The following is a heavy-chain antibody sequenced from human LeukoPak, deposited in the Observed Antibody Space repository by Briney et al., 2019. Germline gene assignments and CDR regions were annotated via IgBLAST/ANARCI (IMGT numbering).Heavy chain of an antibody. D-gene: IGHD3-22*01. CDR3: AKTITMIVVVQSPYGMDV. V-gene: IGHV3-30*18. Sequence: RGSLRLSCVVSGFTFSSFYMSWLRQAPGKGREWVAVISYDGSNKYYADSVKGRFTISRDNSKNTLYLQMNSLRAEDTAVYYCAKTITMIVVVQSPYGMDVWGQGTTVTVSS. CDR2: ISYDGSNK. CDR1: GFTFSSFY. J-gene: IGHJ6*02.